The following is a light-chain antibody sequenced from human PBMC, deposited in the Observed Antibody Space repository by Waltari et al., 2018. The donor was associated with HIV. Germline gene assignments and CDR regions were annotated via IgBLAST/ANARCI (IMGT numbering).Light chain of an antibody. CDR1: SSDLGGYTY. CDR3: SSYGGSANLL. Sequence: QSALTQPPSASGPPGQSVPLSCNGTSSDLGGYTYVSWYQQYPGKAPKLMIYEVSKRPSGFPDRFSGSKSANTASLTVSGLQAEDEADYYCSSYGGSANLLFGGGTKLTVL. CDR2: EVS. J-gene: IGLJ2*01. V-gene: IGLV2-8*01.